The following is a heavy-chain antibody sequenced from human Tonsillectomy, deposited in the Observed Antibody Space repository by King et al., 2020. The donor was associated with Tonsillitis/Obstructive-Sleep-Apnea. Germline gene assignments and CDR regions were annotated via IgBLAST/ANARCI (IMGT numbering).Heavy chain of an antibody. V-gene: IGHV1-46*01. CDR3: VRDDKDGRHLDY. CDR2: INPSDGIT. D-gene: IGHD2-15*01. Sequence: QLVQSGAEVKKPGASVKVSCKASGYTFTRNYVHWVRQAPGQGLEWMGIINPSDGITTYAQKFQGRVTMTNDTSTSTVHMELSSLRAEDTALYYCVRDDKDGRHLDYWGQGSLVSVSS. CDR1: GYTFTRNY. J-gene: IGHJ4*02.